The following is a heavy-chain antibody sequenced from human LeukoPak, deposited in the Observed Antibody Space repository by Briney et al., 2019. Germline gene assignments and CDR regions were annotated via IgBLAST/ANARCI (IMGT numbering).Heavy chain of an antibody. CDR2: ISWNSGSI. J-gene: IGHJ4*02. Sequence: GGSLRLSCAGSGFIFNNYAMHWVRQPPGKGLEWVSGISWNSGSIDYADSVKGRLTISRDNAKNSLYLQMNSLRAEDTAVYYCARDGPHGDPDYWGQGTLVTVSS. D-gene: IGHD4-17*01. V-gene: IGHV3-9*01. CDR1: GFIFNNYA. CDR3: ARDGPHGDPDY.